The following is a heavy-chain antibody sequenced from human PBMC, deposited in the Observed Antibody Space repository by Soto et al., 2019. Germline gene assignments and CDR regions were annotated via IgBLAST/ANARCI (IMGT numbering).Heavy chain of an antibody. CDR3: ARVKVRGVPFDY. CDR1: GGSFSGYY. J-gene: IGHJ4*02. D-gene: IGHD3-10*01. V-gene: IGHV4-34*01. CDR2: INHSGST. Sequence: SETLSLTCAVYGGSFSGYYWSWIRQPPGKGLEWIGEINHSGSTNYNPSLKSRVTISVDTSKNQFSLKLSSVTAADTAVYYCARVKVRGVPFDYWGQGTLVTVSS.